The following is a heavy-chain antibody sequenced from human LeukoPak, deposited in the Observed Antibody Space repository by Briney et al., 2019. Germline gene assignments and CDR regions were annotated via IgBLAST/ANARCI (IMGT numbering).Heavy chain of an antibody. J-gene: IGHJ4*02. Sequence: ASVKVSCKASGYTLTGYYMHWLRQAPGQGLEWMGWINPNSGDTNYAQKFQGRVTMTRDTSISTAYMELSRLRSDDTAVYYCARVPGDTVLRYFDWLLYFDYWGQGTLVTVSS. CDR2: INPNSGDT. CDR1: GYTLTGYY. D-gene: IGHD3-9*01. V-gene: IGHV1-2*02. CDR3: ARVPGDTVLRYFDWLLYFDY.